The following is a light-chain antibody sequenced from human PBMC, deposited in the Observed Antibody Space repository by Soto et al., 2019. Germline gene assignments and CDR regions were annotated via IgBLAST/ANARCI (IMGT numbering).Light chain of an antibody. CDR3: QQYNDYPWT. Sequence: DIQMTQSPSTLSASVGDRVTITCRASRSISRWLAWYQQQPGKAPKLLIYKASTLESGVPSRFSGSASGTEFTLTISGLQHDDFATYYCQQYNDYPWTFGQGNKVDIK. CDR1: RSISRW. J-gene: IGKJ1*01. V-gene: IGKV1-5*03. CDR2: KAS.